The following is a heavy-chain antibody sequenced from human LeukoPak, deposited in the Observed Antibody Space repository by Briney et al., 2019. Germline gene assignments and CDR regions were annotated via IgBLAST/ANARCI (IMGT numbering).Heavy chain of an antibody. CDR2: FGPEDGET. CDR3: ARDHSSSSARYYYYYMDV. V-gene: IGHV1-24*01. D-gene: IGHD6-6*01. J-gene: IGHJ6*03. Sequence: ASVKVSCKVSGYTLTELSMHWVRQAPGKGLEWMGGFGPEDGETIYAQKFQGRVTMTEDTSTDTAYMELSSLRSDDTAVYYCARDHSSSSARYYYYYMDVWGKGTTVTVSS. CDR1: GYTLTELS.